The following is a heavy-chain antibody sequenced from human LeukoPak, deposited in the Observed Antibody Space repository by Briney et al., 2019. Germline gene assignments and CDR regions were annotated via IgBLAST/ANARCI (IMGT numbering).Heavy chain of an antibody. CDR1: GGSISSYY. V-gene: IGHV4-4*07. Sequence: SETLSLTCTVSGGSISSYYWSWIRQPAGKGLEWIGRIYTSGSTNYNPSLKSRVTISVDTSKNQFSLQLSSVTAADTAVYYCAARYSSSWYKLIPYYYYYYMDVWGKGTTVTVSS. J-gene: IGHJ6*03. D-gene: IGHD6-13*01. CDR3: AARYSSSWYKLIPYYYYYYMDV. CDR2: IYTSGST.